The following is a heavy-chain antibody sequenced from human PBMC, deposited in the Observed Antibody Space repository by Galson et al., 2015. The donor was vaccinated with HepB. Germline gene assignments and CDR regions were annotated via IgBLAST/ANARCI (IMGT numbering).Heavy chain of an antibody. CDR1: GFSLSTSGMC. Sequence: PALVKPTQTLTLTCTFSGFSLSTSGMCVSWIRQPPGKALEWLALIDWDDDKYYSTSLKTRLTISKDTSKNQVVLTMTNMDPVDTATYYCARIPPTDKYSSSLYADYFGMDVWGQGTTVTVSS. V-gene: IGHV2-70*01. J-gene: IGHJ6*02. CDR2: IDWDDDK. D-gene: IGHD6-13*01. CDR3: ARIPPTDKYSSSLYADYFGMDV.